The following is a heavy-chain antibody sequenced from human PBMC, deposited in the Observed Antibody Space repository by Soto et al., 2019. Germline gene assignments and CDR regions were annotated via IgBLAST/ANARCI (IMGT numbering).Heavy chain of an antibody. J-gene: IGHJ5*02. V-gene: IGHV4-31*03. CDR1: GGSIRSGGYY. CDR3: ARSVFP. Sequence: QVQLQESGPGLVKPSQTLSLTCTDSGGSIRSGGYYWNWIRQHPGKGLEWIGYIYYIGSTYYNPSLKSRVTISLYNSKTQFSLKRSSVTAADTAVYYCARSVFPWGQGTLVTVSS. CDR2: IYYIGST.